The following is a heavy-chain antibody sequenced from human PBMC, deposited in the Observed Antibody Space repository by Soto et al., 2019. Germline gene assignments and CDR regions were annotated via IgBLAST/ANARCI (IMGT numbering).Heavy chain of an antibody. V-gene: IGHV3-33*01. J-gene: IGHJ4*02. CDR1: GFTFSSYG. Sequence: QVQLVESGGGVVQPGRSLRLSCAASGFTFSSYGMHWVRQAPGKGLEWVAVIWYDGSNKYYADSVKGRFTISRDNSKNTLYLQMISLRAEDTAVYYCARELLEYFDYWGQGTLVTVSS. CDR3: ARELLEYFDY. D-gene: IGHD1-1*01. CDR2: IWYDGSNK.